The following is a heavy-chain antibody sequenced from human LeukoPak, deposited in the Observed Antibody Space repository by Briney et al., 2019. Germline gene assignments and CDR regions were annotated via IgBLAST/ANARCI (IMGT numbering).Heavy chain of an antibody. J-gene: IGHJ4*02. CDR3: AREVGWSTRGLFNY. CDR1: GGTFSSYA. CDR2: IIPIFGTA. V-gene: IGHV1-69*06. D-gene: IGHD2-15*01. Sequence: SVKVSCKASGGTFSSYAISRVRQAPGQGLEWMGGIIPIFGTANYAQKFQGRVTITADKSTSTAYMELSSLRSEDTAVYYCAREVGWSTRGLFNYWGQGTLVTVSS.